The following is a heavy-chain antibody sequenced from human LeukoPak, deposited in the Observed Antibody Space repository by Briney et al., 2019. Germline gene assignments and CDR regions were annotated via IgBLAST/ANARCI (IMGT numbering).Heavy chain of an antibody. V-gene: IGHV3-23*01. D-gene: IGHD2/OR15-2a*01. J-gene: IGHJ4*02. Sequence: GGSLRLSCAASGFTFNTYGMHWVRQAPGKGLEWVSVISGDYTFYADSVKGRFTFSRDNSRNTLYLQMNSLRAEDTVVYYCAKHINSSFYSDFDYWGQGTLVTVSS. CDR3: AKHINSSFYSDFDY. CDR2: ISGDYT. CDR1: GFTFNTYG.